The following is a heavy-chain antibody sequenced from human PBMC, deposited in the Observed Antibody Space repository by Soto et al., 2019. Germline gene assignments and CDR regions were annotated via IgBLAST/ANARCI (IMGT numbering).Heavy chain of an antibody. D-gene: IGHD3-16*01. CDR3: ARDLILRRVGVDDAFDI. J-gene: IGHJ3*02. Sequence: ASVKVSCQASGYTFTSYGISWVRQAPGQGLEWMGWISAYNGNTNYAQKLQGRVTMTTDTSTSTAYMELRSLRSDDTAVYYCARDLILRRVGVDDAFDIWGQGTMVTVSS. CDR2: ISAYNGNT. CDR1: GYTFTSYG. V-gene: IGHV1-18*01.